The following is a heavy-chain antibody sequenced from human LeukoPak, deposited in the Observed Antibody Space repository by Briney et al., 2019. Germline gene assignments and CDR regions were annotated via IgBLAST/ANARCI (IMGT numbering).Heavy chain of an antibody. CDR2: INHSGST. J-gene: IGHJ6*02. CDR1: GGSFSGYY. CDR3: ARAPHELIAAPYYYYGMDV. V-gene: IGHV4-34*01. Sequence: SETLSLTRAVYGGSFSGYYWSWIRQPPGKGLEWIGGINHSGSTNYNPSLKSRVTISVDTSKNQFSLKLSSVTAADTAVYYCARAPHELIAAPYYYYGMDVWGQGTTVTVSS. D-gene: IGHD6-13*01.